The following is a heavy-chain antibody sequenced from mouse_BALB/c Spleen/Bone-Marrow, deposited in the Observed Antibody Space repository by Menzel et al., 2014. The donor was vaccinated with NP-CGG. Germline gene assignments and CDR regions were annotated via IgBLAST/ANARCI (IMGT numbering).Heavy chain of an antibody. CDR1: GFSLTGYG. CDR3: ARGEDYDDYYAMDY. V-gene: IGHV2-6-7*01. J-gene: IGHJ4*01. CDR2: TWGDGST. Sequence: VKLVESGPGLVAPSQSLSITCTVSGFSLTGYGVNWVRQPPGKGMEWLGMTWGDGSTDYNSAPKSRLSISKDNSKSQVFLKMNSLQTDDTARYYCARGEDYDDYYAMDYWGQGTSVTVSS. D-gene: IGHD2-4*01.